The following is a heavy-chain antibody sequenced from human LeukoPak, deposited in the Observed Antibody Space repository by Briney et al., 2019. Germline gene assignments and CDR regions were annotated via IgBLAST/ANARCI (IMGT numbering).Heavy chain of an antibody. CDR3: ARGPDTAISRDLDY. D-gene: IGHD5-18*01. Sequence: SETLSLTCAVYGGSFSGYYWSWIRKPPGKGLEWIGEINHSGSTNYNPSLKSRVTISVDTSKNQFSLKLSSVTAADTAVYYCARGPDTAISRDLDYWGQGTLVTVSS. CDR2: INHSGST. V-gene: IGHV4-34*01. CDR1: GGSFSGYY. J-gene: IGHJ4*02.